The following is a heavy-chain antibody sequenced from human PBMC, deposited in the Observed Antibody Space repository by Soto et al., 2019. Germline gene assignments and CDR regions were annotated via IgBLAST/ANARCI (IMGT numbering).Heavy chain of an antibody. J-gene: IGHJ5*02. D-gene: IGHD3-10*01. V-gene: IGHV1-3*01. CDR3: ARDPNIITMVRGVIPASFDP. CDR1: GYTFTSYA. CDR2: INAGNGNT. Sequence: ASVKVSCKASGYTFTSYAMHWVRQAPGQRLEWMGWINAGNGNTKYSQKFQGRVTITRDTSASTAYMELSSLRSEDTAVYYCARDPNIITMVRGVIPASFDPWGQGTRVTVSS.